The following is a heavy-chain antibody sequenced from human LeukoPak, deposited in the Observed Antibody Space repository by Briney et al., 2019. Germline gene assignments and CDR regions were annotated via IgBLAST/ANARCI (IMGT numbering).Heavy chain of an antibody. CDR1: GGSISSSSYY. CDR3: ASGPGRRPPGRVFDY. CDR2: IYYSGST. D-gene: IGHD3-10*01. J-gene: IGHJ4*02. V-gene: IGHV4-39*01. Sequence: SETLSLTCTVSGGSISSSSYYWGWIRQPPGKGLEWIGSIYYSGSTYYNPSLKSRVTISVDTSKNQCSLKLSSVTAADTAVYYCASGPGRRPPGRVFDYWGQGTLVTVSS.